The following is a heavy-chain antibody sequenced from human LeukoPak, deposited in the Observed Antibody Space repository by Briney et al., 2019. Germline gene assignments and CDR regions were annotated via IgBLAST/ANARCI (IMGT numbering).Heavy chain of an antibody. D-gene: IGHD3-10*01. J-gene: IGHJ4*02. Sequence: GGALRLSCAASEFSFITYDLSWVRQTVEKGLEWVSTISGDGVTFYADSVKGRFTISRDKYKNTLYLQMNSLRTDDTAISYCATGPTFGSWRAVHYWGQGSLVTVSS. V-gene: IGHV3-23*01. CDR3: ATGPTFGSWRAVHY. CDR1: EFSFITYD. CDR2: ISGDGVT.